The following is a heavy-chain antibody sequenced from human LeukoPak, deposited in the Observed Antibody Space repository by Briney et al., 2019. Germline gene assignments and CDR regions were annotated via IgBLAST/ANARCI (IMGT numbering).Heavy chain of an antibody. D-gene: IGHD3-22*01. CDR1: GFTFSSYW. V-gene: IGHV3-74*01. CDR3: ARAPSEIGGYYPEYFRH. CDR2: IKSDGST. J-gene: IGHJ1*01. Sequence: GGSLRLPCAASGFTFSSYWMHWVRQAPGNGLVWVSRIKSDGSTNYADSENGRFTISRDNAKNTVSLQMNSLRAEDTGVYYCARAPSEIGGYYPEYFRHWGQGTLVTVSS.